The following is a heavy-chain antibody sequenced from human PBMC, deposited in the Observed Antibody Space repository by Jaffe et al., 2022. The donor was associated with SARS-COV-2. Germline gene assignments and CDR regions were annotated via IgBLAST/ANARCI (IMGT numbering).Heavy chain of an antibody. CDR2: IYTSGST. J-gene: IGHJ4*02. V-gene: IGHV4-61*02. CDR1: GGSISSGSYY. D-gene: IGHD1-26*01. CDR3: ARSGSYPPYYFDY. Sequence: QVQLQESGPGLVKPSQTLSLTCTVSGGSISSGSYYWSWIRQPAGKGLEWIGRIYTSGSTNYNPSLKSRVTISVDTSKNQFSLKLSSVTAADTAVYYCARSGSYPPYYFDYWGQGTLVTVSS.